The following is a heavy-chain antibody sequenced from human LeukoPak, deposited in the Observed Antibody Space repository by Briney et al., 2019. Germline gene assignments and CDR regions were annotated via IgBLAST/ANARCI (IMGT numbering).Heavy chain of an antibody. V-gene: IGHV4-39*01. D-gene: IGHD5-24*01. CDR2: IYYSGST. CDR1: GGSISSSSYY. CDR3: ARYVRDGYNFNWFDP. J-gene: IGHJ5*02. Sequence: SETLSLTCTVSGGSISSSSYYWAWIRQPPGTGLEWIGSIYYSGSTYYNPSLKSRVTISVDTSKNQFSLKLSSVTAADTAVYYCARYVRDGYNFNWFDPWGQGTLVTVSS.